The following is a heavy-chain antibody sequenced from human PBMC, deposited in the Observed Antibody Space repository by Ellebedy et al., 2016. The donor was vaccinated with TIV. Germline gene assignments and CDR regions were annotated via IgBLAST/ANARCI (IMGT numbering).Heavy chain of an antibody. CDR1: GFTFSSYA. CDR2: ISGSGGGT. V-gene: IGHV3-23*01. J-gene: IGHJ4*02. Sequence: GESLKISXAASGFTFSSYAMSWVRQAPGKGLEWVSGISGSGGGTYYADSVKGRFTISRDNSKNTVYLQMNSLRAEDTAVYYCARGRGYILDHWGQGTLVTVSS. D-gene: IGHD5-12*01. CDR3: ARGRGYILDH.